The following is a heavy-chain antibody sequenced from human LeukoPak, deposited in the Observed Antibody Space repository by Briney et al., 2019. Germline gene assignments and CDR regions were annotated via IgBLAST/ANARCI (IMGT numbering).Heavy chain of an antibody. CDR3: AKDGAWEVADPYYFDY. D-gene: IGHD1-26*01. CDR2: IRYDGSNK. Sequence: GGSLRLSCAASGFTFSSYGMHWVRQAPGKGLEWVAFIRYDGSNKYYADSVKGRFTISRDNSKNTLYLQMNSLRAEDTAVYYCAKDGAWEVADPYYFDYWGQGTLVTVSS. V-gene: IGHV3-30*02. J-gene: IGHJ4*02. CDR1: GFTFSSYG.